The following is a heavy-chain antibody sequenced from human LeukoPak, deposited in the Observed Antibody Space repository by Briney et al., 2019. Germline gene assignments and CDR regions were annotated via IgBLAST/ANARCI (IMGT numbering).Heavy chain of an antibody. V-gene: IGHV3-48*03. CDR3: ARGTDSSGYYYYYYYMDV. J-gene: IGHJ6*03. CDR1: GFTFSSYE. CDR2: ISSSGSTI. Sequence: GGSLRLSCAASGFTFSSYEMNWVRQAPGKGLEWVSYISSSGSTIYYADSVKGRFTISRDNAKNSLYLQMNSLRAEDTALYYCARGTDSSGYYYYYYYMDVWGKGTTVTVSS. D-gene: IGHD3-22*01.